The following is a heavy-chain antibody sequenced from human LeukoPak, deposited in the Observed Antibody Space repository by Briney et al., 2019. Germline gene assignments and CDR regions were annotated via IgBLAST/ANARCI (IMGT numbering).Heavy chain of an antibody. J-gene: IGHJ4*02. D-gene: IGHD2-15*01. CDR1: GFTFSGSA. V-gene: IGHV3-73*01. CDR3: TRLTPPGYCSGGSCPGV. Sequence: PGGSLRLSCAASGFTFSGSAMHWVRQASGKGLEWVGRIRSKANSYATAYAASVKGRFTISRDDSKNTAYLQMNSLKTEDTAVYYCTRLTPPGYCSGGSCPGVWGQGTLVTVSS. CDR2: IRSKANSYAT.